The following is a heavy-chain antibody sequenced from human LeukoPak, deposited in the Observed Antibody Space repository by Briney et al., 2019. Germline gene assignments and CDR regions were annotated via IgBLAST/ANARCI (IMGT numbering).Heavy chain of an antibody. D-gene: IGHD5-18*01. Sequence: GASVKVSCKASGGTFSSYAISWVRQAPGQGLEWMGGIIPIFGTASYAQKFQGRVTITADESTSTAYMELSSLRSEDTAVYYCARVRIIDVDTAMVTPEGHAFDIWGQGTMVTVSS. CDR2: IIPIFGTA. CDR3: ARVRIIDVDTAMVTPEGHAFDI. V-gene: IGHV1-69*13. J-gene: IGHJ3*02. CDR1: GGTFSSYA.